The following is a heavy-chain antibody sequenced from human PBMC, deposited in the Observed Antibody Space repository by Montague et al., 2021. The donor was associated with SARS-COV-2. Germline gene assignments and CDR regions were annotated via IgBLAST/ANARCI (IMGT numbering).Heavy chain of an antibody. D-gene: IGHD6-13*01. CDR2: INHSGST. Sequence: SETLSLTCAVYGGSFSGYYWSWIRQPPGKGLEWIGEINHSGSTNYNPSLKRRVTISVDTSKNQFSLKLSSVTAADTAVYYCARGSYSSSWYSTKYYFDYWGQGTLITVSS. CDR3: ARGSYSSSWYSTKYYFDY. V-gene: IGHV4-34*01. J-gene: IGHJ4*02. CDR1: GGSFSGYY.